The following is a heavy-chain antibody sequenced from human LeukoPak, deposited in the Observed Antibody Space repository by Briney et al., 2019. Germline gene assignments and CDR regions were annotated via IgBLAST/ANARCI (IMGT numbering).Heavy chain of an antibody. D-gene: IGHD3-22*01. CDR1: GFTFSGYW. V-gene: IGHV3-74*01. J-gene: IGHJ4*02. Sequence: GGSLRLSCAASGFTFSGYWMHWVRQAPGKGLVWVSRINTDGGNTNYADSVKGRFTISRDNAKDTLYLQMNSLRAEDTAVYYCARDGYYDSSADYWGQGTLVTVSS. CDR3: ARDGYYDSSADY. CDR2: INTDGGNT.